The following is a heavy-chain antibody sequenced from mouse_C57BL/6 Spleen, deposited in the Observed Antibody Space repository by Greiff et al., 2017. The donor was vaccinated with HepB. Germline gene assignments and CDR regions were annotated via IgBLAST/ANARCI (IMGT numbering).Heavy chain of an antibody. V-gene: IGHV5-16*01. CDR2: INYDGSST. CDR1: GFTFSDYY. Sequence: EVKVEESEGGLVQPGSSMKLSCTASGFTFSDYYMAWVRQVPEKGLEWVANINYDGSSTYYLDSLKSRFIISRDNAKNILYLQMSSLKSEDTATYYCARDRELGRDWYFDVWGTGTTVTVSS. D-gene: IGHD4-1*01. J-gene: IGHJ1*03. CDR3: ARDRELGRDWYFDV.